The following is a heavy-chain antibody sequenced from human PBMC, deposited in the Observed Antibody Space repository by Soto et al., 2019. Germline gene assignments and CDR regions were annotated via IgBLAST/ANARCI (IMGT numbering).Heavy chain of an antibody. J-gene: IGHJ4*01. D-gene: IGHD1-26*01. CDR2: TYYRSKWYY. V-gene: IGHV6-1*01. CDR1: GDRVSSNSAG. Sequence: PSQTLSLTCAITGDRVSSNSAGWGGVIQSPSRVLEWLGRTYYRSKWYYEYAVSVRGRITINPDTSKNQYSLQLNSVTPEDTAVYFCARGEQYSGRIFDYWGQGTLVTVPS. CDR3: ARGEQYSGRIFDY.